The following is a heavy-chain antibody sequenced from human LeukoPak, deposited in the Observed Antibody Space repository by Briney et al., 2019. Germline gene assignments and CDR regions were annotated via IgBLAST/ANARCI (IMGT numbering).Heavy chain of an antibody. CDR1: GGSISSYY. Sequence: SETLSLTCTVSGGSISSYYWSWIRQPPGKGLEWIGYIYYSGSTNYNPSLKSRVTISVDTSKNQFSLKLSSVTAADTAVYYCARGEGYYYDSSGYLCYFDYWGQGTLVTVSS. CDR3: ARGEGYYYDSSGYLCYFDY. D-gene: IGHD3-22*01. J-gene: IGHJ4*02. V-gene: IGHV4-59*01. CDR2: IYYSGST.